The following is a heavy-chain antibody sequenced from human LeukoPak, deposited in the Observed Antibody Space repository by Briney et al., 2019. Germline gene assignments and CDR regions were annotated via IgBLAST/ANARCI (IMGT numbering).Heavy chain of an antibody. J-gene: IGHJ6*03. D-gene: IGHD3-10*01. Sequence: ASVKVSCKASGGTFSRYAISWVRQAPGQGLEWMGWISAYNGNTNYAQKIQGRVTMTTDTSTSTAYMELRSLRSDDTAVYYCARDQGAYYYGSGTSYYYYYMDVWGKGTTVTISS. CDR3: ARDQGAYYYGSGTSYYYYYMDV. CDR1: GGTFSRYA. V-gene: IGHV1-18*01. CDR2: ISAYNGNT.